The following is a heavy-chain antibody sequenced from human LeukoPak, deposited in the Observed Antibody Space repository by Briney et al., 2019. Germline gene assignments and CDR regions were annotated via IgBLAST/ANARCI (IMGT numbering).Heavy chain of an antibody. D-gene: IGHD4-17*01. Sequence: SETLSLTCAVYGGSFSDYFWSWIRQHPGKGLEWIGYIYYSGSTYYNPSLKSRVTISVDTSRNQFSLKLSSVTAADTAVYYCARGYGDPSQPFDYWGQGTLVTVSS. CDR2: IYYSGST. V-gene: IGHV4-31*11. J-gene: IGHJ4*02. CDR1: GGSFSDYF. CDR3: ARGYGDPSQPFDY.